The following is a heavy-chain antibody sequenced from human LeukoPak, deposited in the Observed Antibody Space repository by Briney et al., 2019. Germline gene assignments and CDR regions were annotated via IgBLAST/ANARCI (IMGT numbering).Heavy chain of an antibody. J-gene: IGHJ4*02. V-gene: IGHV3-9*01. CDR1: GFTFDDYA. CDR2: ISWNSGSI. D-gene: IGHD2-2*01. Sequence: PGRSLRLSCAASGFTFDDYAMHWVRQAPGKGLEWVSGISWNSGSIGYADSVKGRFTISRDNAKNSLYLQMNSLRAEDTALYYCAKARYCSSTSCHNGAFDYWGQGTLVTVSS. CDR3: AKARYCSSTSCHNGAFDY.